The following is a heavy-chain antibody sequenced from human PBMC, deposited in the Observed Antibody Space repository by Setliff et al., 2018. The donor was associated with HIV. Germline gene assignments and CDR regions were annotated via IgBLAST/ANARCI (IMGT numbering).Heavy chain of an antibody. V-gene: IGHV4-34*01. CDR1: GGSFSGYY. CDR2: INHSGST. CDR3: ARESLNLGELSSNPDASDI. D-gene: IGHD3-16*02. Sequence: SETLSLTCAVYGGSFSGYYWIWIRQPPGKGLEWIGEINHSGSTNYNPSLKSRVTISVDTSKNQFSLKLRSVTAGDTAVYYCARESLNLGELSSNPDASDIWGQGTMVTVSS. J-gene: IGHJ3*02.